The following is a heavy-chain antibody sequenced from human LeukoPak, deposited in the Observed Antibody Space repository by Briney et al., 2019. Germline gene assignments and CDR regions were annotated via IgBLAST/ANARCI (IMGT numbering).Heavy chain of an antibody. J-gene: IGHJ4*02. CDR3: ASLPAY. V-gene: IGHV4-59*08. Sequence: SETLSLTCTVSGGSISSYYWSWIRQPPGKGLEWIGYIYYSGSTNYNPSLKSRVTISVDTSKNQFSLKLSSVTAADTAVCYCASLPAYWGQGTLVTVSS. CDR1: GGSISSYY. CDR2: IYYSGST.